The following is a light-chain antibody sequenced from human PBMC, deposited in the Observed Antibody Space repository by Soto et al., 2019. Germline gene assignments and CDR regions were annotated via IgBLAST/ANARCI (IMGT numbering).Light chain of an antibody. Sequence: ETVLTQSPATLSVSPGARATLSCRASRSVSRDLAWYQQKPGQVPRLLIYGASSRATGIPDRFSGSGSGTDFTLTISRLEPEDFAVYYCHQYDSWTFGQGTKVDIK. CDR1: RSVSRD. CDR2: GAS. J-gene: IGKJ1*01. V-gene: IGKV3-20*01. CDR3: HQYDSWT.